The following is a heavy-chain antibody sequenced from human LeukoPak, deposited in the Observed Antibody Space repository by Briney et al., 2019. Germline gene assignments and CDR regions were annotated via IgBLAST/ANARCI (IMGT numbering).Heavy chain of an antibody. V-gene: IGHV4-38-2*02. J-gene: IGHJ4*02. CDR1: GYSITSGYF. CDR2: IYYDGRT. D-gene: IGHD6-19*01. CDR3: ATGYSNGWTSDFDY. Sequence: SETLSLTCIVSGYSITSGYFWDWIRQPPGMGLEWIGTIYYDGRTFYNPSLKSRVTISSDTSKNQFSLKVRSVTAADTAVYYCATGYSNGWTSDFDYWGQGARVTVSS.